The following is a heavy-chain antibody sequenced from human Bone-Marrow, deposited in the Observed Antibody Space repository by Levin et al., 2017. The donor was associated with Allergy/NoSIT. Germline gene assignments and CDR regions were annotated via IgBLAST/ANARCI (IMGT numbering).Heavy chain of an antibody. CDR2: INPNSGDT. J-gene: IGHJ6*02. D-gene: IGHD2-21*01. Sequence: ASVKVSCKASGYTFTDYYIHWVRQAPGQGLEWMGCINPNSGDTNYAQKFQGRVTMTRDTSISTAYVELSRLRSDDTAVYHCARGAISFYGMDVWGQGTTVTVSS. V-gene: IGHV1-2*02. CDR1: GYTFTDYY. CDR3: ARGAISFYGMDV.